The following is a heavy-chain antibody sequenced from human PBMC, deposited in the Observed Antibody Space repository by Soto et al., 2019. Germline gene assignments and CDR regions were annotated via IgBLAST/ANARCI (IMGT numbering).Heavy chain of an antibody. CDR3: AREGTIFCP. V-gene: IGHV4-61*01. D-gene: IGHD3-9*01. J-gene: IGHJ4*02. Sequence: SETLSLTCTVSGGSVSSGSYYWSWIRQPPGKGLEWIGYIYYSGSTNYNPSLKSRVTISVDTSKNQFSLKLSSVTAADTAVYYCAREGTIFCPWGQGTLVTVSS. CDR2: IYYSGST. CDR1: GGSVSSGSYY.